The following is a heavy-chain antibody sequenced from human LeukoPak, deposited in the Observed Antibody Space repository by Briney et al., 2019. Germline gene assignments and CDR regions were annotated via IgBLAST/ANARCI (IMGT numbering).Heavy chain of an antibody. CDR2: IYPSDSDT. CDR1: GSIFTNYW. V-gene: IGHV5-51*01. CDR3: ARHKGFDI. J-gene: IGHJ3*02. Sequence: GESLKISCKASGSIFTNYWIGWVRQMPGKGLEWMGVIYPSDSDTRYSPSFQGQVTISADKSITTAYLQWSSPKASDTAMYYCARHKGFDIWGQGTMVTVSS.